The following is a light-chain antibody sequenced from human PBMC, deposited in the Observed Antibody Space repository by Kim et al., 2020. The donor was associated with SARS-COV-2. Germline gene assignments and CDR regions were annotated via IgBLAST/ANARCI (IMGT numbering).Light chain of an antibody. CDR3: SSYASSRSYV. V-gene: IGLV2-14*01. J-gene: IGLJ1*01. CDR2: DVS. Sequence: LTQPASVSGSPGQSITISCTGTSSDVGRYKYVSWYQQHPGKAPKLMIYDVSERPSGVSNRFSGSKSGNTASLTISGLQAEDKANYYCSSYASSRSYV. CDR1: SSDVGRYKY.